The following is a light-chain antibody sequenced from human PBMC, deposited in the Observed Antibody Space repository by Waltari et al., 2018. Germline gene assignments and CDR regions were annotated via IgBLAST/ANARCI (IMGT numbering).Light chain of an antibody. CDR2: NAS. CDR3: QQYNTYTYT. CDR1: QNINDW. J-gene: IGKJ2*01. Sequence: DIQMTQSPSTLSASVGDRVTITCRASQNINDWFAWDQQKPGKAPKGLIYNASNLESGVPSRFSGSGSGTDFTLTISSLQPDDFATYYCQQYNTYTYTFGQGTKLEIK. V-gene: IGKV1-5*03.